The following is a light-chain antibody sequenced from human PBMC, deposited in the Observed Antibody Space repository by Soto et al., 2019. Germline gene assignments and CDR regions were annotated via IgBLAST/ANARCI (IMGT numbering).Light chain of an antibody. CDR2: EVN. V-gene: IGLV2-8*01. CDR1: NSDIGRFNY. Sequence: QSVLTQPPSASGSPGQSVTISCTGTNSDIGRFNYVSWYQQHPDKAPKLLISEVNNRPSGIPDRFSGSKSGNTASLTVSGLRPEDEATYYCSSYAGSDFLVFGGGTKLTVL. J-gene: IGLJ2*01. CDR3: SSYAGSDFLV.